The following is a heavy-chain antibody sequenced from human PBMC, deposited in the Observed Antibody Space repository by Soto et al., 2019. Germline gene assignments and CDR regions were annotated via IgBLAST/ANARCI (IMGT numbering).Heavy chain of an antibody. D-gene: IGHD3-16*01. CDR3: ARTGGATEWSFDL. J-gene: IGHJ2*01. CDR2: IYYSGST. V-gene: IGHV4-59*01. CDR1: GGSISTYY. Sequence: QVQLQESGPGLVKPSETLSLTCTVSGGSISTYYWSWIRQPPGKGLEWIGYIYYSGSTNYNPSLKSRVTISVDTSKNQFSLNLSSVTAADTAVYYCARTGGATEWSFDLWGRGTLVTVSS.